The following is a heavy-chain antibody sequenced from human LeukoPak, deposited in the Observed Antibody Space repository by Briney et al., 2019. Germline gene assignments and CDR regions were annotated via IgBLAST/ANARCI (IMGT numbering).Heavy chain of an antibody. Sequence: SVKVSCKASGYTFTSYGISWVRQAPGQGLEWMGRIIPILGIANYAQKFQGRVTITADKSTSTAYMELSSLRSEDTAVYYCARDDIVVVPAADDYYYYGMDVWGQGTTVTVSS. CDR1: GYTFTSYG. CDR2: IIPILGIA. V-gene: IGHV1-69*04. CDR3: ARDDIVVVPAADDYYYYGMDV. J-gene: IGHJ6*02. D-gene: IGHD2-2*01.